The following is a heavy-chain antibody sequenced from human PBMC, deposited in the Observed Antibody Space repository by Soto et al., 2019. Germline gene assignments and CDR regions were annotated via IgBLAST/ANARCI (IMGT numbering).Heavy chain of an antibody. CDR3: ARCKDFWSGYSRGGMDV. Sequence: QVLLVQSGAEVKKPGASVKVSCQASGYTFTTYGITWVRQAPGQGPEWMGWISVYNGNTNSAQKVRGRVTMTTAIYTNTAYMELRSLRSDDTAVYYCARCKDFWSGYSRGGMDVWGQGTTVTVSS. V-gene: IGHV1-18*01. D-gene: IGHD3-3*01. CDR2: ISVYNGNT. CDR1: GYTFTTYG. J-gene: IGHJ6*02.